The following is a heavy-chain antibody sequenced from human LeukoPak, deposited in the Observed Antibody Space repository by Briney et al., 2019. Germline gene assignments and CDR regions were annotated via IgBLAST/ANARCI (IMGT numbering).Heavy chain of an antibody. V-gene: IGHV3-9*01. CDR3: ARRGNDYGDPLNAFDI. D-gene: IGHD4-17*01. Sequence: GGSLRLSCAASGFTLDDYAMHWVRQAPGKGLEWVSGISWNSGSIGYADSVKGRFTISRDNAKNSLYLQMNSLRAEDTAVYYCARRGNDYGDPLNAFDIWGQGTMVTVSS. CDR1: GFTLDDYA. J-gene: IGHJ3*02. CDR2: ISWNSGSI.